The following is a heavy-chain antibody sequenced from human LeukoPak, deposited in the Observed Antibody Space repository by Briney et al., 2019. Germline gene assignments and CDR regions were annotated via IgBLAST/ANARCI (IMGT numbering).Heavy chain of an antibody. D-gene: IGHD3-22*01. J-gene: IGHJ6*03. CDR2: IYTSGST. V-gene: IGHV4-4*09. CDR1: GGSISSYY. Sequence: SETLSLTCTVSGGSISSYYWSWIRQPPGKGLEWIGYIYTSGSTNYNPSLKSRVTISVDTSKNQCSLKLSSVTAADTAVYYCARLTADSGYWYYYYYMDVWGKGTTVTVSS. CDR3: ARLTADSGYWYYYYYMDV.